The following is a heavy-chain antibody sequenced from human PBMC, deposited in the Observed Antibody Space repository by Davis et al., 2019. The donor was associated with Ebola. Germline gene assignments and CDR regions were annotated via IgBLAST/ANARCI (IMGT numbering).Heavy chain of an antibody. CDR3: ARLGWGAEIVVVVADRYGMDV. Sequence: PGGSLRLSCKGSGYSFNRYWIGWVRQLPGKGLEWMGIISPGDSETRYSPSFQGQVTISVDKSISTAYLQWSSLKASDTAMYYCARLGWGAEIVVVVADRYGMDVWGQGTTVTVSS. CDR2: ISPGDSET. D-gene: IGHD2-15*01. J-gene: IGHJ6*02. V-gene: IGHV5-51*01. CDR1: GYSFNRYW.